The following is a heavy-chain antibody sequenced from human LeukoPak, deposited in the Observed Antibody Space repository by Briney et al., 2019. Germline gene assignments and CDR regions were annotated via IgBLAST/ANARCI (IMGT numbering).Heavy chain of an antibody. D-gene: IGHD3-22*01. Sequence: GALRLSCAASGFTFSSYGMHWVRQTPGKGLEWVAVISYDGGNKYYADSVKGRFTISRDNSKNTLYVQMDSLRAEDTAVYYCARDLAVQYFYDSSGYGSCPDYWGQGTLVTVSS. CDR3: ARDLAVQYFYDSSGYGSCPDY. CDR1: GFTFSSYG. J-gene: IGHJ4*02. V-gene: IGHV3-30*03. CDR2: ISYDGGNK.